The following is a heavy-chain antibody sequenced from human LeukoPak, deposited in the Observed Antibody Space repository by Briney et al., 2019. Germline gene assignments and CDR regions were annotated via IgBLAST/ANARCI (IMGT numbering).Heavy chain of an antibody. D-gene: IGHD3-22*01. V-gene: IGHV3-43*02. CDR2: ICGDGGST. CDR3: AKGGYYYDSSGYRAGAFDI. J-gene: IGHJ3*02. CDR1: GFTFDDYA. Sequence: GGSLRLSCAASGFTFDDYAMHWVRQAPGKGLEWVSLICGDGGSTYYADSVKGRFTISRDNSKNSLYLQMNSLRTEDTALYYCAKGGYYYDSSGYRAGAFDIWGQGTMVTVSS.